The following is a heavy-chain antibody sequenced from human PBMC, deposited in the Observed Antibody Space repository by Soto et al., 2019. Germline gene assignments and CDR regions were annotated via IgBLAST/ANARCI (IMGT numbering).Heavy chain of an antibody. D-gene: IGHD3-3*01. CDR3: AHRVLRTVFGLVTTTAIYFDF. J-gene: IGHJ4*02. V-gene: IGHV2-5*02. Sequence: QITLNESGPPVVSPTETLTLTCRFSGFSLTTSGVGVGCIRQYPGKAPEWLALIYWDDDKRYSASLKSRLTITKDTSKNQVVLTVSDLDPTDTATYYCAHRVLRTVFGLVTTTAIYFDFWGQGTPVAVSS. CDR1: GFSLTTSGVG. CDR2: IYWDDDK.